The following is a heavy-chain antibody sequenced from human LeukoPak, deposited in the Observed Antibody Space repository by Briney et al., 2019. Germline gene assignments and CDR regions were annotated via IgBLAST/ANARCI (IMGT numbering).Heavy chain of an antibody. D-gene: IGHD3-10*01. CDR2: VSPYNGNT. V-gene: IGHV1-18*01. Sequence: ASVRVSCKTSGYTFTDYDITWVRQAPGQGLEWMGRVSPYNGNTYYSQRFQGRVTISKDTSTGTAYMDLRNMRDDDTVMYYCARNGRVRRVVKDLFEYWGQGTLVAVSS. CDR1: GYTFTDYD. J-gene: IGHJ4*02. CDR3: ARNGRVRRVVKDLFEY.